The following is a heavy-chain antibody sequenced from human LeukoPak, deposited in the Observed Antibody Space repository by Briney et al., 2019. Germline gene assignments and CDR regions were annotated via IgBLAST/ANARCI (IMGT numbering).Heavy chain of an antibody. CDR1: GFTFSSYS. CDR3: ARDRLVVVPAAIRASDAFDI. D-gene: IGHD2-2*02. J-gene: IGHJ3*02. CDR2: ISSSSSYI. Sequence: GGSLRLSCAASGFTFSSYSVDWVRQAPGKGLEWVSSISSSSSYIYYADSVKGRFTISRDNAKNSLYLQMNSLRAEDTAVYYCARDRLVVVPAAIRASDAFDIWGQGTMVTVSS. V-gene: IGHV3-21*01.